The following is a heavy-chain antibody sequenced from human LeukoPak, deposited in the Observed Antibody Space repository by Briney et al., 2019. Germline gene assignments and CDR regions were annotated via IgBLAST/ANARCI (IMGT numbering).Heavy chain of an antibody. CDR1: GFTFSSYS. CDR2: ISSSSSYI. V-gene: IGHV3-21*01. D-gene: IGHD3-9*01. Sequence: AGGSLRLSCAASGFTFSSYSMNWVRQAPGKGLEWVSSISSSSSYIYYADSVKGRFTISRDNAKNSLYLQMNSLRAEDTAVYYCARVGSYDILTGYTLGYYYGMDVWGKGTTVTVSS. CDR3: ARVGSYDILTGYTLGYYYGMDV. J-gene: IGHJ6*04.